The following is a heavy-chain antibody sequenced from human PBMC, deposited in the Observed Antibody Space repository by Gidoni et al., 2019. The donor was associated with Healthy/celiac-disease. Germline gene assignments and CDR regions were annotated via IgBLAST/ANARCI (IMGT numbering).Heavy chain of an antibody. CDR1: GGTFSSYA. V-gene: IGHV1-69*04. CDR3: ARDLSAMAAPFDY. D-gene: IGHD5-18*01. J-gene: IGHJ4*02. CDR2: IIHILGIA. Sequence: QVQLVQPGAEVKKPGSSVKVSCKASGGTFSSYAISWVRQAPGQGLEWMGRIIHILGIANYAQKFQGRVTITADKSTSTAYMELSSLRSEDTAVYYCARDLSAMAAPFDYWGQGTLVTVSS.